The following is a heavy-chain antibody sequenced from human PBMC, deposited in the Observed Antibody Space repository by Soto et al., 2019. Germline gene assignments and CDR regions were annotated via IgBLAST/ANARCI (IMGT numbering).Heavy chain of an antibody. V-gene: IGHV1-18*04. J-gene: IGHJ4*02. Sequence: ASVKVSCKASGYTFTSYGISWVRQAPGQGLEWMGWISAYNGSTNYAQKLQGRVTMTTDTSTSTAYMELRSLRSDDTAGYYCARDAGAAGIGPNDYWGQGTLVTVSS. CDR1: GYTFTSYG. CDR2: ISAYNGST. D-gene: IGHD1-20*01. CDR3: ARDAGAAGIGPNDY.